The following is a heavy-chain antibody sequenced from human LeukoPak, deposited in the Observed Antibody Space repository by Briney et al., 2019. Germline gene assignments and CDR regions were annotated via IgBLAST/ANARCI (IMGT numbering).Heavy chain of an antibody. CDR2: ITSSSNYI. CDR1: GFTFSSFS. J-gene: IGHJ5*02. V-gene: IGHV3-21*01. Sequence: PGGSLRLSCAASGFTFSSFSMNWVRQAPGKGLECVSSITSSSNYISYADSVKGRFTISRDNAKNSLYLQMNSLRAEDAAVYYGARVAYWFDPWGQGTLVTVSS. CDR3: ARVAYWFDP.